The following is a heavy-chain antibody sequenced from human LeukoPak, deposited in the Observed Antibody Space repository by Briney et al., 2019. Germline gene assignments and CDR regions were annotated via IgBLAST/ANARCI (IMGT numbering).Heavy chain of an antibody. CDR3: ARLKDDSSGYDALDI. J-gene: IGHJ3*02. CDR2: IYPGDSDT. CDR1: GFSFTGYW. D-gene: IGHD3-22*01. V-gene: IGHV5-51*01. Sequence: GESLKISCRGSGFSFTGYWIGWVRQMPEKGLERMGIIYPGDSDTKYSPSFQGQVTISADKSISTAYLQWSSLKASDTAMYYCARLKDDSSGYDALDIWGQGTMVTVSS.